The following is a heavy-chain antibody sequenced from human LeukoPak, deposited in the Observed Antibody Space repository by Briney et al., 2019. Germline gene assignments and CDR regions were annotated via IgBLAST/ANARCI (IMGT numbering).Heavy chain of an antibody. Sequence: PSETLSLTCTVSGDSISSYYWSWIRQTPGKGLEWIGYIYYSGSTNYNPSVKSRVSISVYTSKNKFSLKLSSVTAADTDVYYCARSGFIVGATRFDPWGQGTLVTVSS. CDR1: GDSISSYY. CDR2: IYYSGST. D-gene: IGHD1-26*01. J-gene: IGHJ5*02. CDR3: ARSGFIVGATRFDP. V-gene: IGHV4-59*08.